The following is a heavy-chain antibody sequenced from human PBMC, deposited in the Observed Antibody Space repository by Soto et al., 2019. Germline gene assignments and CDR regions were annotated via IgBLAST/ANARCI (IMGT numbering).Heavy chain of an antibody. D-gene: IGHD3-10*01. Sequence: QMQLQESGPGLVKASQTLSLTCTVSGGSISSGEYYWGWIRQPPGKGLEWIGYISNTGNTYYNPSLMSRLNISPHTSKWQLSLKLSYVTAADTAVYYCVRGWFYDGQLFRGDAFDIWGQGTRVTVSS. CDR3: VRGWFYDGQLFRGDAFDI. V-gene: IGHV4-30-4*01. J-gene: IGHJ3*02. CDR1: GGSISSGEYY. CDR2: ISNTGNT.